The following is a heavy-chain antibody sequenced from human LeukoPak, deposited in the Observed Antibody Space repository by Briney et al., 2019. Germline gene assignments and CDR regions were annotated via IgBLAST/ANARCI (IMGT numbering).Heavy chain of an antibody. Sequence: GASVKVSCKASGGTFSSYAISWVRQAPGQGLEWMGRIIPIFGTANYAQNFQGRVTITADKSTSTAYMELSSLRSEDTAVYYCARGIPAAGTGFDYWGQGTLVTVSS. J-gene: IGHJ4*02. CDR1: GGTFSSYA. CDR2: IIPIFGTA. D-gene: IGHD6-13*01. V-gene: IGHV1-69*06. CDR3: ARGIPAAGTGFDY.